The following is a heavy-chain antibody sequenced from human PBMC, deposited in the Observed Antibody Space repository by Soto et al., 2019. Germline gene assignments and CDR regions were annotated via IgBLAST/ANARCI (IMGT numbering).Heavy chain of an antibody. D-gene: IGHD2-15*01. J-gene: IGHJ5*02. CDR1: GFTFSSYA. CDR2: INSDINIV. Sequence: QAGGSLRLSCAASGFTFSSYAMNWVRQAPGKGLEWVSNINSDINIVNYADSVKGRFTISRDNAKNTLYLQMNSLRAEDTAVYYCTRGAAGGLKSWGQGTLVTVSS. CDR3: TRGAAGGLKS. V-gene: IGHV3-74*01.